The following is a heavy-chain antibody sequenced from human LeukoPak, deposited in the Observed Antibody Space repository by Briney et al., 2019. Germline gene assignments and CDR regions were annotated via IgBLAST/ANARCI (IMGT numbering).Heavy chain of an antibody. Sequence: ASVKVSCKASGYTFTGDYMHWVRQAPGQGLEWMGWINPNSGGTNYAQKFQGRVTMTRDTSISTAYMELSRLRSDDTAVYYCARVSPRTGYYIDYWGQGTLVTVSS. CDR2: INPNSGGT. V-gene: IGHV1-2*02. CDR3: ARVSPRTGYYIDY. CDR1: GYTFTGDY. D-gene: IGHD3/OR15-3a*01. J-gene: IGHJ4*02.